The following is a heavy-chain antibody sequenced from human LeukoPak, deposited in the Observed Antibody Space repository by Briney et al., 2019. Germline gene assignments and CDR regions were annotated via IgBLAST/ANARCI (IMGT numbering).Heavy chain of an antibody. Sequence: ASVKVSCKASRYTFTGYYMHWVRQAPGQGLEWMGRINPNSAGTNYAQKFQGRVTMTRDTSISTAYMELSRLRSDDTAVYYCARDVDIVATNWFDPWGQGTLVTVSS. D-gene: IGHD5-12*01. V-gene: IGHV1-2*06. CDR2: INPNSAGT. CDR1: RYTFTGYY. CDR3: ARDVDIVATNWFDP. J-gene: IGHJ5*02.